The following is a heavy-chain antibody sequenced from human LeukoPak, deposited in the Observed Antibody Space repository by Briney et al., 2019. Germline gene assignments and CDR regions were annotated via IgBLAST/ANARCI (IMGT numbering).Heavy chain of an antibody. CDR2: ISWNSGSI. J-gene: IGHJ6*03. CDR1: GFTFDDYA. D-gene: IGHD1-26*01. Sequence: GGSLRLSCAASGFTFDDYAMHWVRQAPGKGLEWVSGISWNSGSIGYADSVKGRFTISRDNAKNSLYLQMNSLRAEDTALYYCARDGFRYSGNSGYYYYMDVWGKGTTVTVSS. V-gene: IGHV3-9*01. CDR3: ARDGFRYSGNSGYYYYMDV.